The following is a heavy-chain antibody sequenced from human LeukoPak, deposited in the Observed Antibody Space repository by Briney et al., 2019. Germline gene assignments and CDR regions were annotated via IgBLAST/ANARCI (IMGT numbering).Heavy chain of an antibody. V-gene: IGHV4-59*01. CDR1: GGSISSYY. CDR3: ARDQGYSSSWTYWYFDL. D-gene: IGHD6-13*01. CDR2: IYYSGST. J-gene: IGHJ2*01. Sequence: SETLSLTCTVSGGSISSYYWSWIRQPPGKGLEWLGYIYYSGSTNYNPSLKSRVTISVDTSKNQFSLKLSSVTAADTAVYYCARDQGYSSSWTYWYFDLWGRGTLVTVSS.